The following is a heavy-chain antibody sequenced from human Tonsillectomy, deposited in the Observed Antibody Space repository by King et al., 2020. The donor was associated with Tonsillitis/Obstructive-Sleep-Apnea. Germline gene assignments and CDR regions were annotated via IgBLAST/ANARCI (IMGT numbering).Heavy chain of an antibody. CDR2: ISWDGCST. Sequence: VQLVESGGVVVQPGGSLRLSCAASGFTFDYFTIHWVRQVPGKGLEWGSLISWDGCSTYYADSVKGRFTISRDNSKNSLYLQMNSLRTEDTALYYCAKDMGAYRGYDSAPDYRGQGTLVTVSS. CDR3: AKDMGAYRGYDSAPDY. CDR1: GFTFDYFT. J-gene: IGHJ4*02. V-gene: IGHV3-43*01. D-gene: IGHD5-12*01.